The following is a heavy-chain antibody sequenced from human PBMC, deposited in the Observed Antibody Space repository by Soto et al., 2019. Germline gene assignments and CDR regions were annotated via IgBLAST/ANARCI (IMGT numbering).Heavy chain of an antibody. CDR1: GFTFGSYA. D-gene: IGHD2-2*01. V-gene: IGHV3-23*01. Sequence: EVQLLESGGGLVQPGGSLRLSCVVSGFTFGSYAMSWVRQAPEKGPEWVAILGGNGFTTYYADSVKGRFTISGDKSKSTLFQQMNSLRADDTGVYYCAKALRPSLTLFYYMDVWGRGPSVTVSS. J-gene: IGHJ6*03. CDR2: LGGNGFTT. CDR3: AKALRPSLTLFYYMDV.